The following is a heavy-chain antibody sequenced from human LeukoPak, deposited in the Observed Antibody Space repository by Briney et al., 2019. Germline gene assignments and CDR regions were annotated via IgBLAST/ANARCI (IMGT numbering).Heavy chain of an antibody. D-gene: IGHD4-17*01. CDR2: IKQDGSEK. CDR1: GFTFSSFA. CDR3: ARGGNHGDYWYFDL. V-gene: IGHV3-7*01. Sequence: GGSLRLSCAASGFTFSSFAMSWVRQAPGKGPEWVANIKQDGSEKYYVDSVKGRFTISRDNAETSLHLQMNSLRAEDTAVYYCARGGNHGDYWYFDLWGRGTLVTVSS. J-gene: IGHJ2*01.